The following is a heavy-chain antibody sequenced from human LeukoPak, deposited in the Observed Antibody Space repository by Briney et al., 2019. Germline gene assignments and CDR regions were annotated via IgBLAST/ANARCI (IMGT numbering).Heavy chain of an antibody. Sequence: GGSLRLSCAASGFTFSSYGIRWVRQAPGKGLEWVAVISYDGSNKYYGDSVKGRFTISRDNSKNTLYLQMNSLRAEDTAVYYCAKDGDYYGSGSSHIDYWGQGALVTVSS. CDR2: ISYDGSNK. CDR3: AKDGDYYGSGSSHIDY. V-gene: IGHV3-30*18. D-gene: IGHD3-10*01. J-gene: IGHJ4*02. CDR1: GFTFSSYG.